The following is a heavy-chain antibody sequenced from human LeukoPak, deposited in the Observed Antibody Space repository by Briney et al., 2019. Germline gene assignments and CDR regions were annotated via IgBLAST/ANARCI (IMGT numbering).Heavy chain of an antibody. D-gene: IGHD3-10*01. CDR1: GFTFSSYA. CDR2: ISGSGGST. CDR3: AKVSGEPRFYLGTF. V-gene: IGHV3-23*01. J-gene: IGHJ4*02. Sequence: PGGSLRLSCAASGFTFSSYAMSWVRQAPGKGLEWVSAISGSGGSTYYADSVKGRFTISRDNSKNTLYLQMNSLRAEDTAVYYCAKVSGEPRFYLGTFWGQGTLVTVSS.